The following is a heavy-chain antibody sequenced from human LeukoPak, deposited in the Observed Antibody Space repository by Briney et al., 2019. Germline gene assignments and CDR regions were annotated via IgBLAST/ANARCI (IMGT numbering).Heavy chain of an antibody. CDR2: ISYDGSNK. D-gene: IGHD1-26*01. CDR3: ARGGMEKGSYYEGGFDY. Sequence: GGSLRLSCAASGFTFSSYAMHWVRQAPGKGLEGGAVISYDGSNKYYADSVKGRFTISRDNSKNTLYLQMNSLRAEDTAVYYCARGGMEKGSYYEGGFDYWGQGTLVTVSS. CDR1: GFTFSSYA. J-gene: IGHJ4*02. V-gene: IGHV3-30*04.